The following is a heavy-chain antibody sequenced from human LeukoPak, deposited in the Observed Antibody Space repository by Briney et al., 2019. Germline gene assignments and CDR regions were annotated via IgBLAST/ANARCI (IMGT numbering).Heavy chain of an antibody. CDR1: GGSFSGYY. CDR3: ARGGSVHWYYYDSSGYYRNAFDI. V-gene: IGHV4-34*01. Sequence: SETLSLTCAVYGGSFSGYYWSWIRQPPGKRLEWIGEINHSGSTNYNPSLKSRVTISVDTSKNQFSLKLSSVTAADTAVYYCARGGSVHWYYYDSSGYYRNAFDIWGQGTMVTVSS. D-gene: IGHD3-22*01. J-gene: IGHJ3*02. CDR2: INHSGST.